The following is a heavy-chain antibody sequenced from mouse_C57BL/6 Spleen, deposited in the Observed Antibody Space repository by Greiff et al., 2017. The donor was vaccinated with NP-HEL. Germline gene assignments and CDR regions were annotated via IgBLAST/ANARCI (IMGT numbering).Heavy chain of an antibody. CDR2: IYPGSGST. CDR3: ARTGAYYSNYDAY. Sequence: VQLQQPGAELVKPGASVTMSCKASGYTFTSYWITWVKQRPGQGLEWIGDIYPGSGSTNYNEKFKSKATLAVDTSSSTAYMQLSSLTSEDSAVYYCARTGAYYSNYDAYWGQGTLVTVSA. V-gene: IGHV1-55*01. D-gene: IGHD2-5*01. J-gene: IGHJ3*01. CDR1: GYTFTSYW.